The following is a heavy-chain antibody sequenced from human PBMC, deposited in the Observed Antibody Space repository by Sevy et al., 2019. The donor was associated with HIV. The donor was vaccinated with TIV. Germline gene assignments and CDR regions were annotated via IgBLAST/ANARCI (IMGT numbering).Heavy chain of an antibody. V-gene: IGHV3-33*01. CDR2: IRYDGSNK. CDR3: ARDRLGITISAEWGGGMDV. CDR1: GFTLSSYG. D-gene: IGHD3-3*01. Sequence: GGSLRLSCAASGFTLSSYGMHWVRQAPGKGLEWVAVIRYDGSNKYYADSVKGRFTISRDNSKNTLYLQMNSLRAEDMAVDYCARDRLGITISAEWGGGMDVWGQGTTVTVSS. J-gene: IGHJ6*02.